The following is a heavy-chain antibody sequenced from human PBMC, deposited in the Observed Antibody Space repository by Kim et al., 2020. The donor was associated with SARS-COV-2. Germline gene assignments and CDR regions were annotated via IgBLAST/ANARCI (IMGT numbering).Heavy chain of an antibody. Sequence: GESLKISCKGSGYSFTSYWIGWVRQMPGKGLEWMGIIYPGDSDTRYSPSFQGQVTISADKSISTAYLQWSSLKASDTAMYYCARWEGGSVVPAAVHYYYYYGMDVWGQGTTVTVSS. CDR1: GYSFTSYW. CDR2: IYPGDSDT. J-gene: IGHJ6*02. D-gene: IGHD2-2*01. V-gene: IGHV5-51*01. CDR3: ARWEGGSVVPAAVHYYYYYGMDV.